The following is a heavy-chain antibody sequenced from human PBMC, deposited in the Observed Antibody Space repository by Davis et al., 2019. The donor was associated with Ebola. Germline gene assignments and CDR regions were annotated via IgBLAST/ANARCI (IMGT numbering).Heavy chain of an antibody. D-gene: IGHD2/OR15-2a*01. CDR2: IKQDGSEK. CDR3: GRQNSYAIDV. Sequence: GESLKISCAASGFTVSSNYMSWVRQAPGKGLEWVANIKQDGSEKYYVDSVKGRFTISRDNAKNTMSLQMNSLRAEDTAVYYCGRQNSYAIDVWGQGTTVTVSS. V-gene: IGHV3-7*01. J-gene: IGHJ6*02. CDR1: GFTVSSNY.